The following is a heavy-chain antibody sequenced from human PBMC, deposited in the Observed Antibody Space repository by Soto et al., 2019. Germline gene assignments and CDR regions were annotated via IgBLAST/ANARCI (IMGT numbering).Heavy chain of an antibody. D-gene: IGHD3-10*01. CDR1: GGSISSYY. Sequence: SETLSLTCTVSGGSISSYYWSWIRQPAGKGLEWIGRIYTSGSTNYNPSLKSRVTMSVDTSKNQFSLKLSSVTAADTAVYYCARDTISRGYDWFDTWGQGTLVTVSS. CDR3: ARDTISRGYDWFDT. J-gene: IGHJ5*02. CDR2: IYTSGST. V-gene: IGHV4-4*07.